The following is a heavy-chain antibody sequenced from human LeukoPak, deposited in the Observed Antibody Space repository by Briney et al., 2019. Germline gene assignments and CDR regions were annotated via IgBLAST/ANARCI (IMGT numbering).Heavy chain of an antibody. CDR3: ARDDNSSGYYPDY. J-gene: IGHJ4*02. D-gene: IGHD3-22*01. CDR2: ISYDGSNK. CDR1: GFTFSSYA. V-gene: IGHV3-30-3*01. Sequence: GGSLRLYCAASGFTFSSYAMHWVRQAPGKGLEWVAVISYDGSNKYYADSVKGRLTISRDNSKNTLYLQMNSLRAEDTAVYYCARDDNSSGYYPDYWGQGTLVTVSS.